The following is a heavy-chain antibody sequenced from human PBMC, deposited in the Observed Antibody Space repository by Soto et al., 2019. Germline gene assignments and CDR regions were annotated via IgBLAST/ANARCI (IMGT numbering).Heavy chain of an antibody. CDR1: GYTFTFYY. V-gene: IGHV1-46*01. CDR2: VIPSYGDT. CDR3: ARGSEVASRQLFDF. D-gene: IGHD6-6*01. Sequence: QVQLVQSGAEVRKPGASVRISCKASGYTFTFYYIHWVRQAPGQGLEWMGTVIPSYGDTAYSQKFQGRVTLTRDTSTTTVYMDLSSLRSEDTAVYFCARGSEVASRQLFDFWGQGSLVSVSS. J-gene: IGHJ5*01.